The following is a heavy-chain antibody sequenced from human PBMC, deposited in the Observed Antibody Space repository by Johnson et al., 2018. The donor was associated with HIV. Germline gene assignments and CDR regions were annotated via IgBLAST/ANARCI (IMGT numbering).Heavy chain of an antibody. CDR3: ARDRGAGHAFGI. CDR2: IGASAGS. CDR1: GFTVRSNY. D-gene: IGHD3-10*01. V-gene: IGHV3-13*01. J-gene: IGHJ3*02. Sequence: VQLVESGGGLIQPGGSLTLSCAASGFTVRSNYMSSVRPAAGKGLEWVSAIGASAGSSYPGPVKGRFTISRENAKNSLYLQMNSLSAGDTAVYYCARDRGAGHAFGIWGQGTMVTVSS.